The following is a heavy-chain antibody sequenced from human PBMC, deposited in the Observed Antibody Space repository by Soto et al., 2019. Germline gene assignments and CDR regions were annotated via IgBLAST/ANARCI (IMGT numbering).Heavy chain of an antibody. CDR3: GRGRSGQIVVFY. Sequence: ALVKVSCKASGYTFTGHYIHWVRQAPEQGPEWMGEIGPESGATRYAQKFQGRVTMTRDMSITTVYMELNNLRPDDTAVYCCGRGRSGQIVVFYWGQGTPVTVSS. CDR2: IGPESGAT. V-gene: IGHV1-2*02. D-gene: IGHD5-12*01. CDR1: GYTFTGHY. J-gene: IGHJ4*02.